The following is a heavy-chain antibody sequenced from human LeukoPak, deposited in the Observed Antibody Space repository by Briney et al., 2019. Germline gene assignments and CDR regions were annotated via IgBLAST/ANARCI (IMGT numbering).Heavy chain of an antibody. CDR2: VNPNSSGT. D-gene: IGHD3-22*01. J-gene: IGHJ4*02. CDR3: ARAGYYDSSGYYHPFDY. V-gene: IGHV1-2*02. Sequence: PVASVKVSCKASGYTFTGYYIHWVRQAPGQGLEWMGWVNPNSSGTNYAQNFQGRVTMTRDTSISTAYMELSRLGFDDTAVYYCARAGYYDSSGYYHPFDYWGQGVLVTVSS. CDR1: GYTFTGYY.